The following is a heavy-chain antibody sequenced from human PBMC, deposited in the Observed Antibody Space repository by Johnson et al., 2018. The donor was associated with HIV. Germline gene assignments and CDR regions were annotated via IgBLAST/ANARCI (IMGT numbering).Heavy chain of an antibody. CDR2: ISYDGSNK. D-gene: IGHD2-2*01. Sequence: QVQLVESGVGVVQPGRFLRLSCAASGFTFSTYAMHWVRQAPGKGLEWVAVISYDGSNKYYADSVKGRFTISRDNSKNTLYLQMNSLRPEDTAVYSCAGDGSTSCADFFDAFDIWGQGTMVAVSS. J-gene: IGHJ3*02. CDR3: AGDGSTSCADFFDAFDI. CDR1: GFTFSTYA. V-gene: IGHV3-30-3*01.